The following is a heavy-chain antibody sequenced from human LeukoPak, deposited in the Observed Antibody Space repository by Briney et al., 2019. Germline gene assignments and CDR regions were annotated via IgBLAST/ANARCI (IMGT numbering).Heavy chain of an antibody. CDR3: AKDFFSYDSSGYLDY. D-gene: IGHD3-22*01. J-gene: IGHJ4*02. V-gene: IGHV3-7*03. Sequence: HPGGSLRLSCAASGFTFSSYWMTWVRQVPGKGLEWVANIKQDGSEDYYVDSVNGRFTISRDNAKNSLYLQMNSLRAEDTALYYCAKDFFSYDSSGYLDYWGQGTLVTVSS. CDR1: GFTFSSYW. CDR2: IKQDGSED.